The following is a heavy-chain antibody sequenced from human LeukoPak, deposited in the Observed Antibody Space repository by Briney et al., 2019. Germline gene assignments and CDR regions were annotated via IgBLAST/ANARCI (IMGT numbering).Heavy chain of an antibody. D-gene: IGHD2-21*02. CDR1: GFTFTDYY. V-gene: IGHV1-2*02. CDR3: VREGNELLSKDFDY. Sequence: ASVKVSCKASGFTFTDYYIHWVRQAPGQGLEWMGYINPHSSGTSSPQKFQGRVAMTTDTSISSAYMELSSLISDDTAMYYCVREGNELLSKDFDYWGQGTLVTVSS. J-gene: IGHJ4*02. CDR2: INPHSSGT.